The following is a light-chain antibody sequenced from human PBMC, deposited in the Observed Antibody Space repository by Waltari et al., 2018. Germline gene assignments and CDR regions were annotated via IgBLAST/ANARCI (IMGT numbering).Light chain of an antibody. CDR1: QGINNY. Sequence: TCRASQGINNYLAWYQQKSGKAPKLLIYAASTLQSGVPSRFSGSGSGTDFTLTISSLQPEDFATYYCQQLATYPITSGQGTRLEIK. V-gene: IGKV1-9*01. CDR3: QQLATYPIT. J-gene: IGKJ5*01. CDR2: AAS.